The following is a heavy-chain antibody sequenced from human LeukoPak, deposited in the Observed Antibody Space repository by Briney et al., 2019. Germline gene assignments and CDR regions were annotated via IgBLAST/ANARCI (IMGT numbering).Heavy chain of an antibody. V-gene: IGHV1-69*04. J-gene: IGHJ6*02. D-gene: IGHD2-2*01. CDR2: IIPFLGIA. CDR1: RGTVSRYA. CDR3: ASRDYCSSTSCYGSKYYYYGMDV. Sequence: AVKVSCQPSRGTVSRYALSWVRPAPGRGVEWMGRIIPFLGIANYAQKFQGRVTITADKSTSTAYMELSSLRSEDTAVYYCASRDYCSSTSCYGSKYYYYGMDVWGQGTTVTVSS.